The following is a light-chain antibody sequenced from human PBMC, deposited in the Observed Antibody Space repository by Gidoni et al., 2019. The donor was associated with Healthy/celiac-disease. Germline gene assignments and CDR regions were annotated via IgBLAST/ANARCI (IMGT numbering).Light chain of an antibody. Sequence: EVVLTQSPGTLSSSPGVRVTLSCMDSQSVTSDSLAWYQQKPGQAPRLLLFASSSRADGIPDRLRGSGSGTDFTLSISSLESEDFAVYCCRHYGTSPPTWTFGQGTKVDIK. CDR1: QSVTSDS. J-gene: IGKJ1*01. CDR3: RHYGTSPPTWT. V-gene: IGKV3-20*01. CDR2: ASS.